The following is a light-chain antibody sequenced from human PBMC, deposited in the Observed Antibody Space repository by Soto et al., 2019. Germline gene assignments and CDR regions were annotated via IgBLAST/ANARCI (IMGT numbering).Light chain of an antibody. V-gene: IGKV3-15*01. CDR3: QQYNNWPPYT. J-gene: IGKJ2*01. CDR1: QSGSSN. CDR2: GAS. Sequence: EIVMTQSPATLSVSPGERGTLSCRASQSGSSNVAWYQQKPGQAPRLLIYGASTRATGIPARFSGSNSGTEFTLTISSLQSEDFAIYYCQQYNNWPPYTFGQRTKVEIK.